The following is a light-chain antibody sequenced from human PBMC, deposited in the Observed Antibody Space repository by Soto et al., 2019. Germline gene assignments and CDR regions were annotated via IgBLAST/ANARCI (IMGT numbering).Light chain of an antibody. CDR1: QSVSSSY. CDR3: QQYGSSPWT. CDR2: GAS. Sequence: EILMTQSPATLSVSPWERATLSCRASQSVSSSYLAWYQQKPGQAPRLLIYGASSRATGIPDRFSGSGSGTDFTLTISRLEPEDFAVYYCQQYGSSPWTFGQGTKVDIK. J-gene: IGKJ1*01. V-gene: IGKV3-20*01.